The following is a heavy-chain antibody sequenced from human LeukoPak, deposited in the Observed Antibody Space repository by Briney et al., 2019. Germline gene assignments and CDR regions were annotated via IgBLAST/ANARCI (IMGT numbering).Heavy chain of an antibody. CDR2: ISRSSSTI. V-gene: IGHV3-48*01. J-gene: IGHJ4*02. Sequence: GGSLRLSCAASGFTFSSYSMNWVRQAPGKGLEWVSYISRSSSTIYYADSVKGRFTISRDNAKNSLYLQVNSLRAEDTAVYYCARDLGETYYDFWSGYPAYWGQGTLVTVSS. CDR3: ARDLGETYYDFWSGYPAY. D-gene: IGHD3-3*01. CDR1: GFTFSSYS.